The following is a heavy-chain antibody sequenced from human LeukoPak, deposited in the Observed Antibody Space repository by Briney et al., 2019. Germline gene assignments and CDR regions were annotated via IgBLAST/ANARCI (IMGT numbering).Heavy chain of an antibody. V-gene: IGHV5-51*01. Sequence: KSGESLKISCKGSGYSFTSFWIGWVRQMPGKGLEWMGIIYPGDSDTRYSPSFQGQVTISADKSINTAYLQWSSLKASDTAMYYCARHDSCSSTSCYFDYWGQGTLVTVSS. D-gene: IGHD2-2*01. CDR1: GYSFTSFW. CDR3: ARHDSCSSTSCYFDY. J-gene: IGHJ4*02. CDR2: IYPGDSDT.